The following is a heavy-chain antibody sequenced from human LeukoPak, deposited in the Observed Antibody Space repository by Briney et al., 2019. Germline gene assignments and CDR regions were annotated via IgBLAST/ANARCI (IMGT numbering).Heavy chain of an antibody. CDR3: ARDRVGPYAFDI. CDR2: IIPIFGTA. J-gene: IGHJ3*02. CDR1: GGTFSSYA. V-gene: IGHV1-69*01. Sequence: SVKVSCKASGGTFSSYAISWVRQAPGQGLEWMGGIIPIFGTANYAQKFQGRVTITADESTSTAYMELSSLRSEDTAVYYCARDRVGPYAFDIWGQGTMVTVSS. D-gene: IGHD2-2*01.